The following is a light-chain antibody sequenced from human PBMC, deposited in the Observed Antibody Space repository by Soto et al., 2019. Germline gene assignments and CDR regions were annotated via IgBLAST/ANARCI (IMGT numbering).Light chain of an antibody. CDR2: EVN. V-gene: IGLV2-8*01. J-gene: IGLJ1*01. CDR1: SSDIGRYNY. CDR3: SSYAGDNTYV. Sequence: SVLTQPPSASGSPGQSATISCTGTSSDIGRYNYVSWYQQHPGKAPKLIIFEVNKWPSGVPDRFSASKSGNTASLTVSGLQAEDEADYYCSSYAGDNTYVFGTGTKVTVL.